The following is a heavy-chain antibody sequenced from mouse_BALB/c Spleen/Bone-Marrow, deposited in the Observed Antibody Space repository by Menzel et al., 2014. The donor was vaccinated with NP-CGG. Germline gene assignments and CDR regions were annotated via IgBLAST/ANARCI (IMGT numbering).Heavy chain of an antibody. D-gene: IGHD2-10*02. Sequence: EVQRVESGGGLVQPGGSLNLSCAASGFDFSRYWMSWARQAPGKGQEWIGEINPGSSTINYTPSLKDKFIISRVNAKNTLYLQMSKVRSEDTALYYCARLAVWGAMDYWGQGTSVTVSS. CDR1: GFDFSRYW. CDR2: INPGSSTI. V-gene: IGHV4-2*02. J-gene: IGHJ4*01. CDR3: ARLAVWGAMDY.